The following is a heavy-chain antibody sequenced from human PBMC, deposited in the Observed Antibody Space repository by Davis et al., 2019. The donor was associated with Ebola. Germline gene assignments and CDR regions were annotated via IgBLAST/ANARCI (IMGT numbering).Heavy chain of an antibody. J-gene: IGHJ4*02. CDR3: ARHQSYSSSPLDY. D-gene: IGHD6-6*01. CDR1: GGSFSGYY. Sequence: MPSETLSLTCAVYGGSFSGYYWSWIRQPPGKGLEWIGSIYYSGSTYYNPSLKSRVTISVDTSKNQFSLKLSSVTAADTAVYYCARHQSYSSSPLDYWGQGTLVTVSS. V-gene: IGHV4-34*01. CDR2: IYYSGST.